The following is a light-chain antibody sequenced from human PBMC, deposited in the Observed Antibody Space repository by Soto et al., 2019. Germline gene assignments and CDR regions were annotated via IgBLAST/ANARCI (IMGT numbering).Light chain of an antibody. V-gene: IGKV3-20*01. CDR3: QRYGSSPLIT. CDR1: QSVSSNF. Sequence: EIVFTHSPATLSLSPGERATLSSSASQSVSSNFLAWYQHKPGQAPRLLIYDSSSRATGIPDRFSGSGSGTDFTLTISRLEPEDFAVYFCQRYGSSPLITCGRGTRLEIK. J-gene: IGKJ5*01. CDR2: DSS.